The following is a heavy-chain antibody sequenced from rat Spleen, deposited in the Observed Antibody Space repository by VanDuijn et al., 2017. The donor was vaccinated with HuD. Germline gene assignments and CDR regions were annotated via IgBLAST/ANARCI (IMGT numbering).Heavy chain of an antibody. CDR1: GFTFSNYD. CDR3: ARGGITTRWFAY. CDR2: ISPSGGST. V-gene: IGHV5S13*01. D-gene: IGHD1-4*01. Sequence: EVQLVESGGGLVQPGRSLKLSCAASGFTFSNYDMAWVRQAPTKGLEWVAYISPSGGSTYYRDSVKGRFTVSRDNAKNTLYLQMDSLRSEDTATYYCARGGITTRWFAYWGQGTLVTVSS. J-gene: IGHJ3*01.